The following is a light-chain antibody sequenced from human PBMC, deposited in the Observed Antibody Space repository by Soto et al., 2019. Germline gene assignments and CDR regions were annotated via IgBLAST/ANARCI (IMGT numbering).Light chain of an antibody. CDR3: MQALQTPYT. Sequence: DIVMTQSPLSLPVTPGEPASISCRSSQSLLHSNGYNYLDWYLQKPGQSPQLLIYLGSNRASGVPDRSSGSGSGTDFTLKISRVEAEDVGVYYCMQALQTPYTFGQGTKLEI. CDR1: QSLLHSNGYNY. J-gene: IGKJ2*01. CDR2: LGS. V-gene: IGKV2-28*01.